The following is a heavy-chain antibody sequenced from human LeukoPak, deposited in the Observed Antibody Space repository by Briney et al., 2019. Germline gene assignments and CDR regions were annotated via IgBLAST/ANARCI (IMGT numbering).Heavy chain of an antibody. Sequence: PSETLPLTCTVSGGSISSGGYYWSWIRQHPGKGLEWIGYIYYSGSTYYNPSLKSRVTISVDTSKNQFSLKLSSVTAADTAVYYCARVLVSCSGGSCWPRFDYWGQGTLVTVSS. CDR3: ARVLVSCSGGSCWPRFDY. V-gene: IGHV4-31*03. CDR1: GGSISSGGYY. J-gene: IGHJ4*02. D-gene: IGHD2-15*01. CDR2: IYYSGST.